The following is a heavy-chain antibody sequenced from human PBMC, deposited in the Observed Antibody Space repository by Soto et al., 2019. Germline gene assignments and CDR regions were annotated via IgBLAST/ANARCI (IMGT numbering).Heavy chain of an antibody. CDR3: ARGRGRNRVYFDY. D-gene: IGHD1-26*01. CDR2: INHSGST. Sequence: HVQLQQWGAGLLKPSETLSLTCAVYGGSFSGYYWSWIRQPPGKGLECIGEINHSGSTNYNPSLKSRVTISVYPSKKQFALKLSSVTAADTAVYYCARGRGRNRVYFDYWGQGPLVTVSS. J-gene: IGHJ4*02. V-gene: IGHV4-34*01. CDR1: GGSFSGYY.